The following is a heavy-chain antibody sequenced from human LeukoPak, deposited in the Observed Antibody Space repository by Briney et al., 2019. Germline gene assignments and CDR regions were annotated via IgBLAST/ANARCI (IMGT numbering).Heavy chain of an antibody. CDR2: ISTSNSYI. V-gene: IGHV3-21*01. D-gene: IGHD1-26*01. CDR3: ARDKVVGATYFDY. J-gene: IGHJ4*02. Sequence: PGGSLRLSCAASGFTFSSYEMNWVRQAPGKGLEWVSSISTSNSYIYYADSLTGRFTISRDNAKNSLYLQMNSLRAEDTAVYYCARDKVVGATYFDYWGQGTLVTVSS. CDR1: GFTFSSYE.